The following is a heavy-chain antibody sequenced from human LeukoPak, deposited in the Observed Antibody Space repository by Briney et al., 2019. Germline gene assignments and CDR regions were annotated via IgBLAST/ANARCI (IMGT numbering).Heavy chain of an antibody. V-gene: IGHV3-30*18. D-gene: IGHD6-25*01. Sequence: PGGSLRLSCAASGFSLSSYWMSWVRQAPGKGLEWVALISYDGSNKYYADSVKGRFTISRDISENTLYLQMNSLRAEDTAVYYCAKDGGTGRIAATGADYWGQGTLVTVSS. J-gene: IGHJ4*01. CDR3: AKDGGTGRIAATGADY. CDR1: GFSLSSYW. CDR2: ISYDGSNK.